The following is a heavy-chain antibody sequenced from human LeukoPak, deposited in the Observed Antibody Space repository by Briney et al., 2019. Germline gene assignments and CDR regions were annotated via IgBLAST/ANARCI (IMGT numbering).Heavy chain of an antibody. CDR2: TYYRSTWYN. Sequence: SQTLSLTCAISGDSVSSNSATWNWIRQSPSRGLEWLGRTYYRSTWYNDYAVSVRSRITINPDTSKNQFSLQLNSVTPEDTAVYYCARDVVAVTGFDYWGQGTLVTVSS. CDR1: GDSVSSNSAT. CDR3: ARDVVAVTGFDY. V-gene: IGHV6-1*01. J-gene: IGHJ4*02. D-gene: IGHD2-2*01.